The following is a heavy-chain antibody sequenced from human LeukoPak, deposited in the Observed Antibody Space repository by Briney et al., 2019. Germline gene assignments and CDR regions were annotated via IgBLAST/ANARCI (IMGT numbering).Heavy chain of an antibody. CDR3: AKRGIVIRAVIIIGFHKEAYYFDY. V-gene: IGHV3-23*01. Sequence: GGSLRLSCVVSGITLSNYGMSWVRQAPGKGPEWVSGISERGGSTNYADSVKGRFIISRDTPKNTVYLQMNSLRVEDTAVYFCAKRGIVIRAVIIIGFHKEAYYFDYWGQGILVTVSS. CDR2: ISERGGST. D-gene: IGHD3-10*01. J-gene: IGHJ4*02. CDR1: GITLSNYG.